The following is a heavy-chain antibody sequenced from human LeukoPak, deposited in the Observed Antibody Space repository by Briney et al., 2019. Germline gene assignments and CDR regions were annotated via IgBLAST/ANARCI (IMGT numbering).Heavy chain of an antibody. CDR3: ARDWRNYYDTGDI. J-gene: IGHJ3*02. CDR1: GFTFSSYW. V-gene: IGHV3-74*01. CDR2: INSDGSST. D-gene: IGHD3-22*01. Sequence: PGGSLRLPCAASGFTFSSYWMHWVRQAPGKGLVWVSRINSDGSSTSYADSVKGRFTISRDNAKNTLYLQMNSLRAEDTAVYYCARDWRNYYDTGDIWGQGTMVTVSS.